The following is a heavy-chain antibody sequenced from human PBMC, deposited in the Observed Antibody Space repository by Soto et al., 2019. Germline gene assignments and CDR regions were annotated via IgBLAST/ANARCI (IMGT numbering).Heavy chain of an antibody. D-gene: IGHD5-18*01. V-gene: IGHV1-3*05. J-gene: IGHJ4*02. CDR3: ARDRQLWFFDY. Sequence: QVQLVQSGAEEKKPGASVKVSCKASGYTFTSYAMHWLRQAPGQRLEWMGWINAGNGNTKYSQKFQGRVTITRDTSASTAYMELSSLRSEDTAVYYCARDRQLWFFDYWGQGTLVTVSS. CDR1: GYTFTSYA. CDR2: INAGNGNT.